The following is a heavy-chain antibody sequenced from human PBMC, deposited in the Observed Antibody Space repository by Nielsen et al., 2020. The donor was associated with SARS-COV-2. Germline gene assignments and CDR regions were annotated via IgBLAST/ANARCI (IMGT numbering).Heavy chain of an antibody. Sequence: GSLRLSCAVYGGSFRDYYWSWIRQPPGKGLEWIGESNHSGSTNYNPSLKSRVTISVDTSKKQFSLKVNSVTAADTAVYYCARGRRGRMGGWFDPWGQGTLVTVSS. J-gene: IGHJ5*02. CDR3: ARGRRGRMGGWFDP. CDR1: GGSFRDYY. V-gene: IGHV4-34*01. D-gene: IGHD3-16*01. CDR2: SNHSGST.